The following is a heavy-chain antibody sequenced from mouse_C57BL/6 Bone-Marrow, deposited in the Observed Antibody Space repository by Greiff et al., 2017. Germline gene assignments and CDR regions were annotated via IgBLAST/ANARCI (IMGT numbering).Heavy chain of an antibody. CDR3: ALSTMVTTDEAY. CDR1: GYTFTSYG. CDR2: IYPRSGNT. D-gene: IGHD2-2*01. J-gene: IGHJ3*01. V-gene: IGHV1-81*01. Sequence: QVQLQQSGAELARPGASVKLSCKASGYTFTSYGISWVKQRTGQGLEWIGEIYPRSGNTYYNEKFKGKATLTADKSSSTAYMELRSLTSEDSAVYFCALSTMVTTDEAYWGQGTLVTVSA.